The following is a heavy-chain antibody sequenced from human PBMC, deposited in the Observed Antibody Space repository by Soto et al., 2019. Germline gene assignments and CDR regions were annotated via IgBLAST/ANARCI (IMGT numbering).Heavy chain of an antibody. CDR1: GGSISNFY. J-gene: IGHJ6*02. D-gene: IGHD6-25*01. CDR2: VHYSGST. V-gene: IGHV4-59*08. Sequence: QVQLQESGPGLVKPSETLSLTCTVSGGSISNFYWTWIRQPPGKGLEWIGNVHYSGSTNYNPSVKSRVTTSADTANNKLPLNLSSVAAADTAVYYCARHKAAGSDRGGMDVWGQGTTVPVSS. CDR3: ARHKAAGSDRGGMDV.